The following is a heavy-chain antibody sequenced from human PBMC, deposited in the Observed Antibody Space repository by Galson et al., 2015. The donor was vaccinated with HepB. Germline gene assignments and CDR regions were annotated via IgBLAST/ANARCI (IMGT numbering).Heavy chain of an antibody. CDR2: IIPILDIA. CDR3: AGARVRTGDARGYYYYGMDV. D-gene: IGHD7-27*01. V-gene: IGHV1-69*02. Sequence: CKASGGTFSSYIITWVRQAPGQGLEWMGRIIPILDIANYAQNFQGRVTITADKSSSTAYMELSSLRSEDTAVYYCAGARVRTGDARGYYYYGMDVWGQGTTVTVSS. J-gene: IGHJ6*02. CDR1: GGTFSSYI.